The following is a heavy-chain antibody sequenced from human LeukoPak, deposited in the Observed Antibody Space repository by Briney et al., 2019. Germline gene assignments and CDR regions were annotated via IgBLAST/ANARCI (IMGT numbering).Heavy chain of an antibody. D-gene: IGHD5-24*01. Sequence: SVRXXCKASGYTFTSYYMHWVRQAPGQGLEWMGVINPSGGSTIYAQKLKGRVTINRDSSTSTVYMEMSSLRSEDTAGYYCAXTGYNEIPDAFDIWGQGTMLTVSS. V-gene: IGHV1-46*04. CDR1: GYTFTSYY. CDR3: AXTGYNEIPDAFDI. CDR2: INPSGGST. J-gene: IGHJ3*02.